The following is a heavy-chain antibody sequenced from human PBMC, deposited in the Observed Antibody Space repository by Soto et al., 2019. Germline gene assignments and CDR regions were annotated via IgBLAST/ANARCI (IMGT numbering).Heavy chain of an antibody. V-gene: IGHV6-1*01. CDR1: GDSVSSNSAA. CDR2: TYYRSKWYN. Sequence: SQTLSLTCAISGDSVSSNSAAWNWIRQSPSRGLEWLGRTYYRSKWYNDYAVSVKSRITINPDTSKNQFSLQLNSVTPEDTAVYYCARDGQQWLANDYYGMDVRGQGTTVTVSS. D-gene: IGHD6-19*01. CDR3: ARDGQQWLANDYYGMDV. J-gene: IGHJ6*02.